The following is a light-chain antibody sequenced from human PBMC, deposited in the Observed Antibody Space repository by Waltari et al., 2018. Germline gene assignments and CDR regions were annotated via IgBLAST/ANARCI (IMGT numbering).Light chain of an antibody. CDR2: DAS. CDR1: QIISTSY. V-gene: IGKV3-20*01. Sequence: EIVLTQSPGTLSLSPGERASLSCRASQIISTSYLAWYQQKPGQAPRLLIYDASRRATGIPDRFSGSGSGTDFTLTISRLEPEDFAVYYCQQYATSPYTFGQGTKLEIK. J-gene: IGKJ2*01. CDR3: QQYATSPYT.